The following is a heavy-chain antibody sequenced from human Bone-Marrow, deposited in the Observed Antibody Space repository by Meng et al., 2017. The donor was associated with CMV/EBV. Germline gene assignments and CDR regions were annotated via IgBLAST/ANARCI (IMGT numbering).Heavy chain of an antibody. J-gene: IGHJ6*02. D-gene: IGHD3-3*01. CDR1: GFIFSTYA. V-gene: IGHV3-23*03. CDR3: AKEGAKVGRFLEWAYNYYGMDV. CDR2: IYSGGSST. Sequence: GGSLRLSCAASGFIFSTYAMNWVRQAPGKGLEWVSVIYSGGSSTYYADSVKGWFTISRDNSKNTLYLQMNSLRVEDTALYYCAKEGAKVGRFLEWAYNYYGMDVWGQGTTVTVSS.